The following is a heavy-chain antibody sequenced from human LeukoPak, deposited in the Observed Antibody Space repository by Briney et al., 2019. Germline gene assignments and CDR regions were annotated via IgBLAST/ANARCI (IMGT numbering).Heavy chain of an antibody. CDR2: ISYDGSNK. CDR1: GFTFSSYG. V-gene: IGHV3-30*03. J-gene: IGHJ6*02. D-gene: IGHD4-17*01. CDR3: ATTVPKARSYYYSMDV. Sequence: GGSLRLSCAASGFTFSSYGMHWVRQAPGKGLEWVAVISYDGSNKYYADSVKGRFTISRDNSKNTLYLQMNSLRAEDTAVYYCATTVPKARSYYYSMDVWGQGTTVTVSS.